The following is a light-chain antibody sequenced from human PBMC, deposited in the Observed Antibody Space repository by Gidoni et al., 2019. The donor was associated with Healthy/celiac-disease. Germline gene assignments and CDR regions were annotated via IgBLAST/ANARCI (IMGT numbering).Light chain of an antibody. CDR3: QQYGSSPPYT. CDR1: QSVSSSY. J-gene: IGKJ2*01. V-gene: IGKV3-20*01. Sequence: EIVWTQSPGTLSLSPGERATLSCRASQSVSSSYLAWYQQKPGQAPRLLIYGASSRATGSPDRFSGSGSGTDFTLTISRLEPEDFAVYYCQQYGSSPPYTFGQGTKLEIK. CDR2: GAS.